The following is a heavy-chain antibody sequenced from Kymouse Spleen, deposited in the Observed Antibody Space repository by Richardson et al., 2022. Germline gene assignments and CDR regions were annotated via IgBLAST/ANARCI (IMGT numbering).Heavy chain of an antibody. D-gene: IGHD1-7*01. CDR3: TRHAITGTYDAFDI. CDR1: GFTFSNAW. V-gene: IGHV3-15*01. J-gene: IGHJ3*02. CDR2: IKSKTDGGTT. Sequence: EVQLVESGGGLVKPGGSLRLSCAASGFTFSNAWMSWVRQAPGKGLEWVGRIKSKTDGGTTDYAAPVKGRFTISRDDSKNTLYLQMNSLKTEDTAVYYCTRHAITGTYDAFDIWGQGTMVTVSS.